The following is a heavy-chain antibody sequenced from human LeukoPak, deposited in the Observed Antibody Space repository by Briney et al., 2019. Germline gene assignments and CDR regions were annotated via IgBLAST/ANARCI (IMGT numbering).Heavy chain of an antibody. D-gene: IGHD3-9*01. CDR3: AKAPNVLRYFDWLLFDAFDI. CDR1: GFTFSSYG. Sequence: GGSLRLSCAASGFTFSSYGMHWVRQAPGKGLERVAVISYDGSNKYYADSVKGRFTISRDNSKNTLYLQMNSLRAEDTAVYYCAKAPNVLRYFDWLLFDAFDIWGQGTMVTVSS. CDR2: ISYDGSNK. V-gene: IGHV3-30*18. J-gene: IGHJ3*02.